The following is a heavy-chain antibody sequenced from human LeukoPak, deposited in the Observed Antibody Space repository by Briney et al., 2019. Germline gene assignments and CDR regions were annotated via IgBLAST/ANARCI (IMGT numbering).Heavy chain of an antibody. V-gene: IGHV3-53*01. CDR1: GFTVSDNY. CDR2: IYSGGST. Sequence: GGSLRLSCAASGFTVSDNYISWVRQAPGKGLEWVPVIYSGGSTKYADSVKARFTISRDNSKNTVYLQMNSLRADDTAVYYCARATLDNWGEGTLVTVSS. J-gene: IGHJ4*02. CDR3: ARATLDN.